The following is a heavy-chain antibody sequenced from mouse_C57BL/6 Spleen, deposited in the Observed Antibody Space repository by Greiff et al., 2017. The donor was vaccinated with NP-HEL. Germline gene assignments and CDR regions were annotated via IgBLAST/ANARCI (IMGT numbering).Heavy chain of an antibody. D-gene: IGHD3-3*01. V-gene: IGHV1-59*01. CDR1: GYTFTSYW. CDR3: ARRGDRYFDV. Sequence: QVQLQQPGAELVRPGASVKLSCKASGYTFTSYWMHWVKQRPGQGLEWIGGIDPADSDTNYNQKFKGKATLTVDTSSSTAYMQLSSLTSEDSAVYYCARRGDRYFDVWGTGTTVTVSS. J-gene: IGHJ1*03. CDR2: IDPADSDT.